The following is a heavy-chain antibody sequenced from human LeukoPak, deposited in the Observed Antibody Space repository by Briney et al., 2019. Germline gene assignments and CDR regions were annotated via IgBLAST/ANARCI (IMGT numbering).Heavy chain of an antibody. CDR1: GGTFSSYA. CDR2: IIPILGIA. D-gene: IGHD3-22*01. CDR3: ARASPSGLSIDY. Sequence: SVKVSCKASGGTFSSYAISWVRQAPGQGLEWMGRIIPILGIANYAQKFQGRVTITTDESTSTAYMELSSLRSEDTAVYYCARASPSGLSIDYWGQGTLVTVSS. V-gene: IGHV1-69*04. J-gene: IGHJ4*02.